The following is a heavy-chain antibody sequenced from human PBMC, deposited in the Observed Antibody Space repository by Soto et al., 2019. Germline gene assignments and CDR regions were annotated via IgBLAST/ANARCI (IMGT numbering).Heavy chain of an antibody. V-gene: IGHV1-24*01. D-gene: IGHD2-15*01. CDR3: ATAEVVVVAAKGDWFDP. CDR2: FDPEDGET. CDR1: GYTLTELS. Sequence: ASVKVSCKVSGYTLTELSMHWVRQAPGKGLEWMGGFDPEDGETIYAQKFQGRVTMTEDTSTDTAYMELSSLRSEDTAVYYCATAEVVVVAAKGDWFDPWGQGTLVTVSS. J-gene: IGHJ5*02.